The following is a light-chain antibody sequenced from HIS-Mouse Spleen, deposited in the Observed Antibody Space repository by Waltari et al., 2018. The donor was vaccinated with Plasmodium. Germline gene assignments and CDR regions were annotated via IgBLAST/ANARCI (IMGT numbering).Light chain of an antibody. J-gene: IGLJ3*02. V-gene: IGLV3-12*02. Sequence: SYELTQPHSVSVATAQMARITCGGNTIGSKAVHWYQQKPGQDPVLVIYSDSNRPAGLPRLVSGANPGNTATLTISRIEAGDEADCFCYSTDSSGKHRVFDGGTKLTVL. CDR2: SDS. CDR1: TIGSKA. CDR3: YSTDSSGKHRV.